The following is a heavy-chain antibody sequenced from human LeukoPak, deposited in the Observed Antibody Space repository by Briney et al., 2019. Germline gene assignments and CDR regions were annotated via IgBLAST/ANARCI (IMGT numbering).Heavy chain of an antibody. D-gene: IGHD3-10*01. CDR1: GYTLTELS. Sequence: GASVKVSCKVSGYTLTELSMHWVRQAPGKGLEWMGGFDPEDGETIYAQKFQGRATMTEDTSTDTDYMELSSLRSEDTAVYYCASFGSGITFGFWGQGTLSPSP. J-gene: IGHJ4*02. CDR3: ASFGSGITFGF. V-gene: IGHV1-24*01. CDR2: FDPEDGET.